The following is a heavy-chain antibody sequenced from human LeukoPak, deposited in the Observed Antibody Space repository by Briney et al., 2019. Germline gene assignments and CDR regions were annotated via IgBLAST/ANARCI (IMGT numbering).Heavy chain of an antibody. V-gene: IGHV3-21*01. D-gene: IGHD3-22*01. CDR3: AKGPYYYDSSGYYLY. CDR1: GFSFNNYW. J-gene: IGHJ4*02. CDR2: ISSSSSYI. Sequence: KSGGSLRLSCAASGFSFNNYWMNWVRQAPGKGLEWVSSISSSSSYIYYADSVKGRFTISRDNAKNSLYLQMNSLRAEDTAVYYCAKGPYYYDSSGYYLYWGQGTLVTVSS.